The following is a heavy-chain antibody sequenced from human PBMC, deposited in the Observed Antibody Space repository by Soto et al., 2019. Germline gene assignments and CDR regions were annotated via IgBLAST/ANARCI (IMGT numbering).Heavy chain of an antibody. J-gene: IGHJ4*02. CDR2: INSYNGVT. V-gene: IGHV1-18*01. CDR1: GDISTRYG. CDR3: GGNHGNYGTFDQ. Sequence: QVQLVQSGPEVRKPAAFVKVSCKTSGDISTRYGISWVRQYPGQGLDWLGWINSYNGVTNYAQSLQGIVTLTTDSSTSTAYMEVRSLRFDDTAVYYCGGNHGNYGTFDQWGQGTLVTVSS. D-gene: IGHD4-17*01.